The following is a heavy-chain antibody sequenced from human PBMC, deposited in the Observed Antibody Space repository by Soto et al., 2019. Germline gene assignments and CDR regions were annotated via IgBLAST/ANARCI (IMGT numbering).Heavy chain of an antibody. CDR3: ARDIYREYSGYDFGV. CDR1: GGSISSYY. V-gene: IGHV4-59*01. J-gene: IGHJ6*04. CDR2: IYYSGST. D-gene: IGHD5-12*01. Sequence: SETLSLTCTVSGGSISSYYWSWIRQPPGKGLEWIGYIYYSGSTNYNPSLKSRVTISVDTSKNQFSLKLSSVTAADTAVYYCARDIYREYSGYDFGVWGKGTTVTVSS.